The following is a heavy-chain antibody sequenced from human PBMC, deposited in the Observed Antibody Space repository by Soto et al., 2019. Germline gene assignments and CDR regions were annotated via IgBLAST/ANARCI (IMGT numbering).Heavy chain of an antibody. D-gene: IGHD6-13*01. CDR1: GGSISSYY. Sequence: SETLSLTCTVSGGSISSYYWSWIRQPAGKGLEWIGRIYTSGSTNYNPSLKSRVTMSVDTSKNQFSLKLSSVTAADTAVYYCARDNGPNIAAAGPARFDPWGQGTLVTVSS. CDR2: IYTSGST. V-gene: IGHV4-4*07. J-gene: IGHJ5*02. CDR3: ARDNGPNIAAAGPARFDP.